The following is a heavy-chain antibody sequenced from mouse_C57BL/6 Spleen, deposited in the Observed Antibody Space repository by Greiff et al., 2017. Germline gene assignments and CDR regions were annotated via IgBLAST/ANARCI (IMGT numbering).Heavy chain of an antibody. CDR1: GYAFSSSW. J-gene: IGHJ2*01. CDR2: IYPGDGDT. Sequence: QVQLQQSGPELVKPGASVKISCKASGYAFSSSWMNWVKQRPGKGLEWIGRIYPGDGDTNYNGKFKGKATLTADKSSSTAYMQLSSLTSEDSGVFLCASNWEFDYWGKGTTLTVSS. D-gene: IGHD4-1*01. V-gene: IGHV1-82*01. CDR3: ASNWEFDY.